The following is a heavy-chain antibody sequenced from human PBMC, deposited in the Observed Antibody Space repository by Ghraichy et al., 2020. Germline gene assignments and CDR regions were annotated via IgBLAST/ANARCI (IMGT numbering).Heavy chain of an antibody. Sequence: GGSLRLSCAASGFTFSTYAMSWVRQAPGKGLEWVSTISGSSGSAYYADSVKGRFTISRDNSKNTLYLQMNSLRADDTAVYYCAKEGGTVVTPALDYWGQGTLVTVSS. J-gene: IGHJ4*02. D-gene: IGHD4-23*01. CDR3: AKEGGTVVTPALDY. CDR1: GFTFSTYA. V-gene: IGHV3-23*01. CDR2: ISGSSGSA.